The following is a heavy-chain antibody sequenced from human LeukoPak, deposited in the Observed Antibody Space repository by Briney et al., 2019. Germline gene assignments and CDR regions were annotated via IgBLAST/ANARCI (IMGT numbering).Heavy chain of an antibody. CDR2: IIPILGIA. CDR3: APLGGYSGYDYWFDP. D-gene: IGHD5-12*01. J-gene: IGHJ5*02. V-gene: IGHV1-69*04. Sequence: GASVKVSCKASGGTFSSYAISWVRQAPGQGLEWMGRIIPILGIANYAQKFQGRVTITADKSTSTAYMELSSLRSEDTAVYYCAPLGGYSGYDYWFDPWGQGTLVTVSS. CDR1: GGTFSSYA.